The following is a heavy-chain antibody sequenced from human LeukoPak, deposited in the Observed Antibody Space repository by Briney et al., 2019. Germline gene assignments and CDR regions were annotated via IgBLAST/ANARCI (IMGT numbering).Heavy chain of an antibody. CDR1: GGSISSYY. CDR3: ASARITMVRGVHYYYGMDV. CDR2: IYYSGST. V-gene: IGHV4-59*01. J-gene: IGHJ6*02. D-gene: IGHD3-10*01. Sequence: SETLSLTCTVSGGSISSYYWSWIRQPPGKGLEWIGYIYYSGSTNYNPSLKSRVTISVDTSKNQFSLKLSSVTAADTAVYYCASARITMVRGVHYYYGMDVWGQGTTVTVSS.